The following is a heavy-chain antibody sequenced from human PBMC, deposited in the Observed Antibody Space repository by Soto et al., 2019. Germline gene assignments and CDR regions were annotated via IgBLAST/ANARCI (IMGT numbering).Heavy chain of an antibody. CDR3: AKDSSQLPRPLLYAFDI. V-gene: IGHV3-23*01. Sequence: EVQLLESGGGLVQPGGSLRLSCAASGFTFSSYAMSWVRQAPGKGLEWVSAISGSGGSTYYADSVKGRFTISRDNSKNTLYLQMNSLRAEDTAVYYCAKDSSQLPRPLLYAFDIWGQGTMVTVSS. J-gene: IGHJ3*02. CDR2: ISGSGGST. D-gene: IGHD2-2*01. CDR1: GFTFSSYA.